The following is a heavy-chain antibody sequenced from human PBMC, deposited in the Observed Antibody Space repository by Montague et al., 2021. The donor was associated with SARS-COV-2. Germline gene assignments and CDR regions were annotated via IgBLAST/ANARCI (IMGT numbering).Heavy chain of an antibody. D-gene: IGHD5-12*01. Sequence: SETRSLTCTVSGGSISSNSYYWGWIRQPPGKGLEWIGSVYYTGGTYYSPSLQSRLIISVDTSKNQFSLRLSSVTVTDTAVYYCARQKDGGYSGYGFFDCWGQGTLVTVSS. V-gene: IGHV4-39*01. CDR1: GGSISSNSYY. CDR2: VYYTGGT. J-gene: IGHJ4*02. CDR3: ARQKDGGYSGYGFFDC.